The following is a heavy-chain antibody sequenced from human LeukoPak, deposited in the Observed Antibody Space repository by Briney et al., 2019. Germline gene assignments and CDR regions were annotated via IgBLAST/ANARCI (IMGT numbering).Heavy chain of an antibody. J-gene: IGHJ4*02. CDR3: ARDSPYCTSSDCYLDY. Sequence: GGSLRLSCAASGFTFDDYAMHWVRQAPGKGLEWVSGISWNSGSIGYADSVKGRFTISRDNAKNSLFLQMNSLRAEDTAVYYCARDSPYCTSSDCYLDYWGQGTLVTVSS. V-gene: IGHV3-9*01. D-gene: IGHD2-2*01. CDR1: GFTFDDYA. CDR2: ISWNSGSI.